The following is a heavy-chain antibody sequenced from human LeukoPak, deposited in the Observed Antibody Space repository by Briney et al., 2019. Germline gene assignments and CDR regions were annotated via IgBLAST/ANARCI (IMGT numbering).Heavy chain of an antibody. D-gene: IGHD5-18*01. CDR1: GYTFTSYD. Sequence: ASVKVSCKASGYTFTSYDINWVRQATGQGLEWMGWMNPNRGNTGYAQKFQGRVTITRNTSISTAYMELSSLRSEDTAVYYCARGLAGGRGYSYGIFDYWGQGTLVTVSS. V-gene: IGHV1-8*02. CDR2: MNPNRGNT. CDR3: ARGLAGGRGYSYGIFDY. J-gene: IGHJ4*02.